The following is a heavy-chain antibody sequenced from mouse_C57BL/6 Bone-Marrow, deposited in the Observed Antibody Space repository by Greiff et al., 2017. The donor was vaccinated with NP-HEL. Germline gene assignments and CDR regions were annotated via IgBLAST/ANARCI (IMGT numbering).Heavy chain of an antibody. V-gene: IGHV1-26*01. CDR1: GYTFTDYY. D-gene: IGHD1-1*01. Sequence: EVQLQQSGPELVKPGASVKISCKASGYTFTDYYMNWVTQSHGKSLEWIGDINPNNGGTSYNQKFKGKATLTVDKSSSTAYMELRSLTSEDSAVYYCARGGYYYGSRDYWGQGTTLTVSS. CDR3: ARGGYYYGSRDY. CDR2: INPNNGGT. J-gene: IGHJ2*01.